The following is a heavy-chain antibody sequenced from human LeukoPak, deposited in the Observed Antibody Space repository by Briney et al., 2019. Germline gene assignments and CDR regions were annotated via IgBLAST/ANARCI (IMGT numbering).Heavy chain of an antibody. CDR3: ARAPHYNREGSAYRIELTKYNWFDP. J-gene: IGHJ5*02. CDR2: INGGSGST. Sequence: ASVKVSCKASGFSFTNYAIHWVRQAPGQRPEWMGWINGGSGSTKYSPRLHGRVTITRDTSTNTAYVELNSLTSGDTAVYYCARAPHYNREGSAYRIELTKYNWFDPWGPGTLVTVSS. CDR1: GFSFTNYA. D-gene: IGHD1-14*01. V-gene: IGHV1-3*01.